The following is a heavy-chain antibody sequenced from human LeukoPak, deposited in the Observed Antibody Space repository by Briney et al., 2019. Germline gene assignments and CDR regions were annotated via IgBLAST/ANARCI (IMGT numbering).Heavy chain of an antibody. CDR2: ISRSGSST. D-gene: IGHD1-26*01. Sequence: GGSLRLSCAASGFTFSAYAMTWVRQAPGKGLDCVSVISRSGSSTHYADSVKGRFTISRDNSKNTLFLQMNTLRAEDTAIYYCAKDRTVGASYWYFDLWGRGTLVTVSS. V-gene: IGHV3-23*01. CDR1: GFTFSAYA. J-gene: IGHJ2*01. CDR3: AKDRTVGASYWYFDL.